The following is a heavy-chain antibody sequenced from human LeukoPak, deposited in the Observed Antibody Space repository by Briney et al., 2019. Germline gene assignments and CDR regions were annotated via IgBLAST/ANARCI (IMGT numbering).Heavy chain of an antibody. CDR2: IYYSKNT. V-gene: IGHV4-39*01. Sequence: SETLSLTCTVSGGSISSSSAYWGWIRQPPGKGLEWIGSIYYSKNTYYNPSLKSRVTISADTSKNQFSLTLGSVSATDTAVYYCVSPRGFSYGYFDYWGQGTPVTVSS. CDR1: GGSISSSSAY. D-gene: IGHD5-18*01. CDR3: VSPRGFSYGYFDY. J-gene: IGHJ4*02.